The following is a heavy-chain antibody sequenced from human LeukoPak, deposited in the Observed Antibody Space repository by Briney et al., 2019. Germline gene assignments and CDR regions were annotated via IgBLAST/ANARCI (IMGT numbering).Heavy chain of an antibody. CDR2: IWYDGSNK. V-gene: IGHV3-33*01. J-gene: IGHJ4*02. D-gene: IGHD2-15*01. Sequence: GRSLTLSSAASGCTFSSYGMHWVRQAPGKGLEWVAVIWYDGSNKYYADSVKGRFTISRDNSKNTLYLQMNSLRAEDTAVYYCARVRHCSGGSCYYFDYWGQGTLVTVSS. CDR1: GCTFSSYG. CDR3: ARVRHCSGGSCYYFDY.